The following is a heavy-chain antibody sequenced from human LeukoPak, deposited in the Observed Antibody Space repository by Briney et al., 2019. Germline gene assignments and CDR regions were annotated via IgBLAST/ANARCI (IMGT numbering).Heavy chain of an antibody. CDR2: ISSSGSTI. V-gene: IGHV3-48*03. D-gene: IGHD3-10*01. Sequence: CXASGFTFSSYEMNWVRQAPGKGLEWVSYISSSGSTIYYADSVKGRFTISRDNAKNSLHLQMNSLRAEDTAVYYCAXXGSXRXXDXFDPWGXGTLVTVSS. CDR3: AXXGSXRXXDXFDP. J-gene: IGHJ5*02. CDR1: GFTFSSYE.